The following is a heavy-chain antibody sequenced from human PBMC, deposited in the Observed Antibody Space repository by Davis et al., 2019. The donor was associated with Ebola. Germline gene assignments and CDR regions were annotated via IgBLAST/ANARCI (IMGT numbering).Heavy chain of an antibody. CDR2: INHSGST. J-gene: IGHJ6*02. D-gene: IGHD2-15*01. V-gene: IGHV4-34*01. CDR3: ARGRLVVAARNYYYYYGMDV. CDR1: AGSFSGYY. Sequence: SETLSLTCAVYAGSFSGYYWSWIRQPPGKGLEWIGEINHSGSTNNNPSFKTRLTISLDTAKNQFSLKLSSVTAADTAVYYCARGRLVVAARNYYYYYGMDVWGQGTTVTVSS.